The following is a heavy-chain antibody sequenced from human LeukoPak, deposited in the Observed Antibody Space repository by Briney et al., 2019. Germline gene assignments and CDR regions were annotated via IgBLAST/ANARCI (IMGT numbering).Heavy chain of an antibody. Sequence: GGSLRLSCAASGFTFSSYEMNWVRQAPGKGLEWVSYISSSGSTIYYTDSVKGRFTISRDNAKNSLYLQMNSLRAEDTAVYYCARYGDYYKYWGQGTLVTVSS. D-gene: IGHD4-17*01. CDR1: GFTFSSYE. CDR3: ARYGDYYKY. V-gene: IGHV3-48*03. CDR2: ISSSGSTI. J-gene: IGHJ4*02.